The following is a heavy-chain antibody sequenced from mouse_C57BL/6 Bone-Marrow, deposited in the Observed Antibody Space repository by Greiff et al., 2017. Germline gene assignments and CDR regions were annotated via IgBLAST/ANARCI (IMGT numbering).Heavy chain of an antibody. J-gene: IGHJ2*01. Sequence: QVQLKQSGAELVRPGTSVKMSCKASGYTFTNYWIGWAKQRPGHGLEWIGDIYPGGGYTNYNETFKGKATLTADKSSSTAYIQFSSLTSANSAIYYCARGDYGDYWGQGTTLTVSS. CDR1: GYTFTNYW. D-gene: IGHD2-4*01. CDR2: IYPGGGYT. CDR3: ARGDYGDY. V-gene: IGHV1-63*01.